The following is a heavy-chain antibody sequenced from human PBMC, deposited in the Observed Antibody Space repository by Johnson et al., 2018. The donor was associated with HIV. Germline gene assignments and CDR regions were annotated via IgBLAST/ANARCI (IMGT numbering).Heavy chain of an antibody. CDR3: VREDSMILPPYHDAFDI. CDR2: ISYDGSNK. D-gene: IGHD2-15*01. V-gene: IGHV3-30-3*01. J-gene: IGHJ3*02. CDR1: GFTFSSYA. Sequence: VQLVESGGGVVQPGRSLRLSCAASGFTFSSYAMHWVRQAPGKGLEWVAVISYDGSNKYYADSVKGRFTISRDNSNNTLYLQMNSLRAEDTAVYYCVREDSMILPPYHDAFDIWGQGTMVTVSS.